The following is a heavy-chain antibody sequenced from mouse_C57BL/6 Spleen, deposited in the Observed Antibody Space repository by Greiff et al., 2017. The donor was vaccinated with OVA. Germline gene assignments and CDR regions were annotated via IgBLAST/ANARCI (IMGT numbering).Heavy chain of an antibody. Sequence: QVQLQQPGAELVRPGSSVKLSCKASGYTFTSYWMHWVKQRPIQGLEWIGNIDPSDSETHYNQKFKDKATLTVDKSSSTAYMQLSSLTSEDSAVDYCAGAPPYDYDYAMDYWGQGTSVTVSA. CDR2: IDPSDSET. V-gene: IGHV1-52*01. J-gene: IGHJ4*01. D-gene: IGHD2-4*01. CDR3: AGAPPYDYDYAMDY. CDR1: GYTFTSYW.